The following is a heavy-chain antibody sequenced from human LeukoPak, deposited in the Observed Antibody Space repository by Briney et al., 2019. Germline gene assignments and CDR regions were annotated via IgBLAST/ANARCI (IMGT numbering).Heavy chain of an antibody. Sequence: SETLSLTCAVYGGSFSGYYWSWIRQPPGKGLEWIGEIKHSGSTNYNPSLKSRVTISVDTSKNQFSLKLSSVTAADTAVYYCARRAVTTVSSSSPAEYFQHWGQGTLVTVSS. CDR1: GGSFSGYY. D-gene: IGHD4-17*01. V-gene: IGHV4-34*01. CDR2: IKHSGST. CDR3: ARRAVTTVSSSSPAEYFQH. J-gene: IGHJ1*01.